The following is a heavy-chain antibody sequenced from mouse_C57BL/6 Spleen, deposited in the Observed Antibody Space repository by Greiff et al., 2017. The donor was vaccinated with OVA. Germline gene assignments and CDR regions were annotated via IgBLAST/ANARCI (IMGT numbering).Heavy chain of an antibody. D-gene: IGHD1-1*01. CDR3: ARRGYGSSWDFDY. V-gene: IGHV2-2*01. J-gene: IGHJ2*01. Sequence: VQLQQSGPGLVQPSQSLSITCTVSGFSLTSYGVHWVRQSPGKGLEWLGVIWSGGSTDSNAAFISRLSISKDNSKSQVFFKMNSLQADDTAIYYCARRGYGSSWDFDYWGQGTTLTVSS. CDR2: IWSGGST. CDR1: GFSLTSYG.